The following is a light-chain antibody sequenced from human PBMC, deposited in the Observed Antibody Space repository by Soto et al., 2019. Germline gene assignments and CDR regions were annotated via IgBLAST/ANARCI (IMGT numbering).Light chain of an antibody. J-gene: IGLJ2*01. Sequence: QPVLTQPRSVSGSPGQSVTISCTGTSSDVGGYNYVSWYQQHPGKAPKLMIYDVSKRPSGVPDRFSGSKSGNTASLTISGLRAEDEADYYCCSYAGSYTFVVFGGGTKLTVL. CDR3: CSYAGSYTFVV. V-gene: IGLV2-11*01. CDR2: DVS. CDR1: SSDVGGYNY.